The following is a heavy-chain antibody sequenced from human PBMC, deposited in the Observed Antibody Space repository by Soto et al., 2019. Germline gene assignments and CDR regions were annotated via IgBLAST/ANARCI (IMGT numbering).Heavy chain of an antibody. CDR2: ISSSSSYI. Sequence: GGSLRLSCAASGFTFSSYSMNWVRQAPGKGLEWVSSISSSSSYIYYADSVKGRFTISRDNAKNSLYLQMNSLRAEDTAVYYCARDRVGATSYYYYGMDVWGQGTTVTVSS. V-gene: IGHV3-21*01. CDR3: ARDRVGATSYYYYGMDV. D-gene: IGHD1-26*01. J-gene: IGHJ6*02. CDR1: GFTFSSYS.